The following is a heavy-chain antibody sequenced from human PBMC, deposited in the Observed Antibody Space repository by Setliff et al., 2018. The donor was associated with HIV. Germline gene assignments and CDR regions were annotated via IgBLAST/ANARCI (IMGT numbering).Heavy chain of an antibody. Sequence: SETLSLTCAVYGGSFSAYYWGWIRHPPGKGLEWIGEIKHNGNSNYNPSLKSRLTLSVDTSKNQFSLKLKSVTAADTAVYYCARVTYFYYYYMDVWGKGTTVTV. CDR3: ARVTYFYYYYMDV. V-gene: IGHV4-34*01. CDR2: IKHNGNS. CDR1: GGSFSAYY. J-gene: IGHJ6*03.